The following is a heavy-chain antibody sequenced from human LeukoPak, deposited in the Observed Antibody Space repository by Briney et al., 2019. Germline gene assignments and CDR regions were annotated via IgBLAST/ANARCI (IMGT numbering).Heavy chain of an antibody. CDR2: ISGSGGST. V-gene: IGHV3-23*01. D-gene: IGHD6-13*01. CDR1: GGSFSGYY. CDR3: AKDIPSSSWYGPRPFDY. J-gene: IGHJ4*02. Sequence: ETLSLTCAVYGGSFSGYYWSWIRQPPGKGLEWVSAISGSGGSTYYADSVKGRFTISRDNSKNTLYLQMNSLRAEDTAVYYCAKDIPSSSWYGPRPFDYWGQGTLVTVSS.